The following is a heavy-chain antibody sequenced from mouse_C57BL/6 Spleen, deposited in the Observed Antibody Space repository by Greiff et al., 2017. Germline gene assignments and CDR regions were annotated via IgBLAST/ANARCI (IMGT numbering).Heavy chain of an antibody. D-gene: IGHD2-5*01. CDR2: IYPGDGDT. CDR1: GYAFSSYW. J-gene: IGHJ3*01. Sequence: QVQLKESGAELVKPGASVKISCKASGYAFSSYWMNWVKQRPGKGLEWIGQIYPGDGDTNYNGKFKGKATLTADKSSSTAYMHLSSLTSEDSAVSFCARGYSNPAGFAYWGQGTLVTVSA. V-gene: IGHV1-80*01. CDR3: ARGYSNPAGFAY.